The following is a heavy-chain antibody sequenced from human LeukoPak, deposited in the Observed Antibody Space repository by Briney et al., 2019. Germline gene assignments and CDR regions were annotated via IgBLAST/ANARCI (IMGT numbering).Heavy chain of an antibody. J-gene: IGHJ4*02. V-gene: IGHV3-73*01. CDR2: IRSKANSYAT. CDR1: GFTFSGSA. CDR3: TRFPTVAGTTPS. Sequence: GGSLRLSCAASGFTFSGSAMHWVRQASGKGLEWVGRIRSKANSYATAYAASVKGRFTISRDDSKNTAYLQMNSLKTEDTAVYYCTRFPTVAGTTPSWGQGTLVTVSS. D-gene: IGHD6-19*01.